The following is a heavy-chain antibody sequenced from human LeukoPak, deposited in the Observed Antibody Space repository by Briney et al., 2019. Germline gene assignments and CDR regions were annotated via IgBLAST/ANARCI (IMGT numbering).Heavy chain of an antibody. J-gene: IGHJ4*02. CDR2: IYHSGST. D-gene: IGHD2-2*01. CDR1: GGSISSGGYY. Sequence: SETLSLTCTVSGGSISSGGYYWSWIRQPPGKGLEWIGYIYHSGSTYYNPSLKSRVTISVDRSKNQFSLKLSSVTAADTAVYYCARAPLLYCSSTSCPFDYWGQGTLVTVSS. V-gene: IGHV4-30-2*01. CDR3: ARAPLLYCSSTSCPFDY.